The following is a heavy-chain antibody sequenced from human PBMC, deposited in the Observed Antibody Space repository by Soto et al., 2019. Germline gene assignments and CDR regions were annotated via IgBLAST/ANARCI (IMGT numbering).Heavy chain of an antibody. J-gene: IGHJ4*02. CDR1: GYTFTSYD. CDR3: ARVGSLCSSPSCLTPLRY. D-gene: IGHD2-2*01. CDR2: MNPNSGNT. Sequence: ASVKVSCKASGYTFTSYDINWVRQATGQGLEGMGWMNPNSGNTGYAQKFQGRVTMTRNTSISTAYMELSSPRSEDTAVYYCARVGSLCSSPSCLTPLRYGGQGTLVTVSS. V-gene: IGHV1-8*01.